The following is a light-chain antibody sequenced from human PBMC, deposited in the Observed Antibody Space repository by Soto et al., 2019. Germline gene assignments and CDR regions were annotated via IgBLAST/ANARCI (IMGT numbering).Light chain of an antibody. J-gene: IGKJ1*01. V-gene: IGKV3-20*01. CDR2: GAS. CDR3: QQYDSSPVT. CDR1: QSVSSSY. Sequence: EIVLTQSPGTLSLSPGERATLSCRASQSVSSSYLACYQQKPGQAPRLLIYGASSRATGIPDRFSGSGSGTDFTVTISRLEPEDFAVYYCQQYDSSPVTFGQGTKVEIK.